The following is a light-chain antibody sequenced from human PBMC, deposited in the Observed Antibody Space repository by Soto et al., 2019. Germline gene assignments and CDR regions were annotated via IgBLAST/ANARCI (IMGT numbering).Light chain of an antibody. J-gene: IGKJ4*01. CDR3: QQYNEWPLS. Sequence: EIVMTQSPATLSVSPGEKATLSCRASQSVSNNLAWYQQKPGQAPRLLIYFASTRATGIPARFSGSGYGTEFSLTISSQQSEDFAVYYCQQYNEWPLSFGGGTKVETK. CDR2: FAS. V-gene: IGKV3-15*01. CDR1: QSVSNN.